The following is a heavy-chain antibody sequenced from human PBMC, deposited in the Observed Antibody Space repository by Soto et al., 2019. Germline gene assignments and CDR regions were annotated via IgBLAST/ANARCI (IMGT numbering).Heavy chain of an antibody. CDR2: INHSGST. D-gene: IGHD2-15*01. CDR1: GGSFSGYY. CDR3: ARGRGYCSGGSCYYYYGMDV. Sequence: SETLSLTCAVYGGSFSGYYWSWIRQPPGKGLEWIGEINHSGSTNYNPSLKSRVTISVDTSKNQFSLKLSSVTAADTAVYYCARGRGYCSGGSCYYYYGMDVWGQGTTVTVSS. J-gene: IGHJ6*02. V-gene: IGHV4-34*01.